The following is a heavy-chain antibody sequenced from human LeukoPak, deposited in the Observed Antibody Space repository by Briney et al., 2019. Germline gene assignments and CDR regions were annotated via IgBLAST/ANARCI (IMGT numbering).Heavy chain of an antibody. V-gene: IGHV4-39*01. CDR3: ASSITIFGVVIRFDY. CDR2: IYYSGST. J-gene: IGHJ4*02. Sequence: PSETLSPTCTVSGGSISSSSYYWGWIRQPPGKGLEWIGSIYYSGSTYYNPSLKSRVTISVDTSKNQFSLKLSSVTAADTAVYYCASSITIFGVVIRFDYWGQGTLVTVSS. CDR1: GGSISSSSYY. D-gene: IGHD3-3*01.